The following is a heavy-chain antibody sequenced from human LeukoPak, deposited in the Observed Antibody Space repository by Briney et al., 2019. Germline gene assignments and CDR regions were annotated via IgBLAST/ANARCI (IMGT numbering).Heavy chain of an antibody. J-gene: IGHJ4*02. D-gene: IGHD3-3*01. CDR3: ARSHYDFWSGHPFDY. Sequence: PSETLSLTCTVSGGSISSYCWSWIRQPPGKGLEWIGYIYYSGSTNYNPSLKSRVTISVDTSKNQFSLKLSSVTAADTAVYYCARSHYDFWSGHPFDYWGQGTLVTVSS. CDR2: IYYSGST. CDR1: GGSISSYC. V-gene: IGHV4-59*01.